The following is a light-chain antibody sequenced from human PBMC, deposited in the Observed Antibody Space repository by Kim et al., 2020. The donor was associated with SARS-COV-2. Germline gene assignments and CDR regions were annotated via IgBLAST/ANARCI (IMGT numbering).Light chain of an antibody. J-gene: IGLJ3*02. V-gene: IGLV3-25*03. CDR2: KDS. Sequence: SYELTQPPSVSVFPGQTARITCSGDALPKQYAYWYQQKPGQAPVLVIYKDSERPSGIPERFSGSSSGTTVTLTISGVQAEDEADYYCQSADSSGTCMVFGGGTQLTVL. CDR3: QSADSSGTCMV. CDR1: ALPKQY.